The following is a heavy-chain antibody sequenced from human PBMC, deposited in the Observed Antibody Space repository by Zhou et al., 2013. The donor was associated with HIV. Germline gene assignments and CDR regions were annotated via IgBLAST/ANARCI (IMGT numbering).Heavy chain of an antibody. Sequence: QVQLVQSGAEVKQPGASVTVSCKASGYTFSSSAISWVRQAPGQGLEWMGWISADNVNTNYAQKLQDRVTMIRDTSTNTAYMELRSLTSDDTAVYYCARHDDSGRYSSSWFFDYWGQGTLVTVSS. CDR1: GYTFSSSA. CDR3: ARHDDSGRYSSSWFFDY. J-gene: IGHJ4*02. V-gene: IGHV1-18*01. D-gene: IGHD6-13*01. CDR2: ISADNVNT.